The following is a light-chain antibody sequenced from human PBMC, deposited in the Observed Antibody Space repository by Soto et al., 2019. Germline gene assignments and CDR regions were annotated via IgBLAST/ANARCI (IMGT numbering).Light chain of an antibody. CDR3: RSYTGSNYYV. Sequence: QSSLTQPPSASGSPGQSGTMSFPGTSSDVGGYKYVSWYQQYPGKARMLMVYAVNKRPSGLPDRFSGSKSGNTASLTASGLQPEDEADYYCRSYTGSNYYVFGTGTKVTVL. V-gene: IGLV2-8*01. CDR1: SSDVGGYKY. CDR2: AVN. J-gene: IGLJ1*01.